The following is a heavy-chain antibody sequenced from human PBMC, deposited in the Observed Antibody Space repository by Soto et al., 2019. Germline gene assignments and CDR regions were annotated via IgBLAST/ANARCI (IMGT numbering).Heavy chain of an antibody. D-gene: IGHD3-10*01. CDR1: GYTFTSHG. CDR2: GSGYNGNT. J-gene: IGHJ4*02. CDR3: ARDRGAKVCY. V-gene: IGHV1-18*01. Sequence: QLVQSGAEVKKPGASVKVSCKASGYTFTSHGISWVRQDPGQGLEWMGGGSGYNGNTNYAQQFQGRVTMTTDTSTTTADMELRRLTSDDTAVYYCARDRGAKVCYWGQGTLVTVSS.